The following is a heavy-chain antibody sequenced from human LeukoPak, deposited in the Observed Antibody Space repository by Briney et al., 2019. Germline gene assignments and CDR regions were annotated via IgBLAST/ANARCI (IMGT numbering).Heavy chain of an antibody. V-gene: IGHV1-18*01. CDR2: ISAYNGNT. CDR3: ARAVGSWSHATGYYIVVLDY. CDR1: GYTFTSYG. J-gene: IGHJ4*02. D-gene: IGHD3-3*01. Sequence: ASVKVSCKASGYTFTSYGISWVRQAPGQGLEWMGWISAYNGNTNYAQKLQGRVTMTTDTSTSTAYMELRSLRSDDTAVYYCARAVGSWSHATGYYIVVLDYWGQGTLVTVSS.